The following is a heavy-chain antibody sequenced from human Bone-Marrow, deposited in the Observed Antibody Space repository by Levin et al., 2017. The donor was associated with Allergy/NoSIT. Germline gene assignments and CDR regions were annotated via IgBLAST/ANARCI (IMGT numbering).Heavy chain of an antibody. Sequence: SETLSLTCTVSGGSITSYYWSWIRQPPGKGLEWIGYIYYSGTTKYNPSLKSRVSISVDPSKNQFSLKLRSVTAADTAVYYCAGDRTTVTTKDVYDYGMDVWGQGTTVSVSS. CDR1: GGSITSYY. J-gene: IGHJ6*02. CDR2: IYYSGTT. V-gene: IGHV4-59*01. CDR3: AGDRTTVTTKDVYDYGMDV. D-gene: IGHD4-17*01.